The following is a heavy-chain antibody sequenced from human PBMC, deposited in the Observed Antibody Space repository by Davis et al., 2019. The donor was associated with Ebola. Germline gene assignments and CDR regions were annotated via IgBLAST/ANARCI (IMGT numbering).Heavy chain of an antibody. CDR2: IWYDGSNK. J-gene: IGHJ6*02. CDR3: ATPGYKVYYYGMDV. Sequence: GESLKISCAASGFTFSSYGMHWVRQAPGKGLEWVAVIWYDGSNKYYADSVKGRFTISRDNSKNTLYLQMNSLRAEDTAVYYCATPGYKVYYYGMDVWGQGTTVTVSS. CDR1: GFTFSSYG. V-gene: IGHV3-33*01. D-gene: IGHD1-1*01.